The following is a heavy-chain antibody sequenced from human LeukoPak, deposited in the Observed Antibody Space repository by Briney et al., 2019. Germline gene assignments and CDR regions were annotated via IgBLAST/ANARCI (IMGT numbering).Heavy chain of an antibody. Sequence: SETLSLTCAVYGGSFSGYYWSWIRQPPGKGLEWIGEINHSGSTNYNPSLKSRVTISVDKSKNQFSLKLSSVTAADTAVYYCARDDYGDTDAFDIWGQGTMVTVSS. V-gene: IGHV4-34*01. D-gene: IGHD4-17*01. J-gene: IGHJ3*02. CDR2: INHSGST. CDR3: ARDDYGDTDAFDI. CDR1: GGSFSGYY.